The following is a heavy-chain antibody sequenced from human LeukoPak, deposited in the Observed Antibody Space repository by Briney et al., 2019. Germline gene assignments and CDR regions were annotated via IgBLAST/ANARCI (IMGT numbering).Heavy chain of an antibody. CDR1: GYTFTSYG. D-gene: IGHD3-10*01. CDR3: ARGSYYGSGRPSNWFDP. Sequence: ASVKVSCKASGYTFTSYGISWVRQAPGQGLEWMGWISAYNGNTNYAQKLQGRVTMTTDTSTSTAYMELRSLRSDDTAVYYCARGSYYGSGRPSNWFDPWGQGTLVTVSS. CDR2: ISAYNGNT. J-gene: IGHJ5*02. V-gene: IGHV1-18*01.